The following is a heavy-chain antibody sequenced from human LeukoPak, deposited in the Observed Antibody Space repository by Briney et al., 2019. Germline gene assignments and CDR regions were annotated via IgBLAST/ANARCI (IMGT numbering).Heavy chain of an antibody. CDR3: ARDRLSIAVAAHFDY. CDR1: GFTFSSYS. Sequence: GGSLRLSCAASGFTFSSYSMNWVRKAPGKGLEWVSSISSSSSYIYYADSVKGRFTISRDNAKNSLYLQMNSLRAEDTAVYYCARDRLSIAVAAHFDYWGQGTLVTVSS. D-gene: IGHD6-19*01. V-gene: IGHV3-21*01. J-gene: IGHJ4*02. CDR2: ISSSSSYI.